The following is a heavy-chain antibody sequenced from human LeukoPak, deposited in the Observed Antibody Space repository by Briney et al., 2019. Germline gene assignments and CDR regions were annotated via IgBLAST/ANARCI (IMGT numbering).Heavy chain of an antibody. J-gene: IGHJ4*02. CDR3: ASRPGGSTWYGVFDF. CDR1: GVSPSNHY. CDR2: IYDSETT. D-gene: IGHD6-13*01. Sequence: SETLSLTCTVPGVSPSNHYSSWIRQPPGKGLEWIGYIYDSETTNYKPSLNSRVTMSVDTSKNQFSLKLSSVTAADTALYYCASRPGGSTWYGVFDFWSRGTLVTVSS. V-gene: IGHV4-59*11.